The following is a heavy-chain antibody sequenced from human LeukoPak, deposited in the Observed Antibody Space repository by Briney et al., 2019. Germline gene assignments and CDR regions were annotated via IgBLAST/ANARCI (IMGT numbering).Heavy chain of an antibody. CDR1: GGSISSGDYY. CDR3: ARGYNPGSLLWFGELFQGFDY. Sequence: SETLSLTCTVSGGSISSGDYYWSWIRQPPGKGLEWIGYIYYSGGTYYNPSLKSRVTISVDTSKNQFSLKLSSVTAADTAVYYCARGYNPGSLLWFGELFQGFDYWGQGTLVTVSS. CDR2: IYYSGGT. J-gene: IGHJ4*02. D-gene: IGHD3-10*01. V-gene: IGHV4-30-4*01.